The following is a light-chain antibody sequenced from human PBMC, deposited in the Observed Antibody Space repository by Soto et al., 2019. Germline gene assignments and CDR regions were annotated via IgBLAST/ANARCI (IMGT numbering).Light chain of an antibody. CDR2: GAS. CDR1: QSVSSN. CDR3: QQRSNWIT. Sequence: ERVMTQSPATLSVSPGARAPLSCRASQSVSSNLAWYQQNPGQAPRLLIYGASNRATGIPARFSGSGSGTDFTLTISRLEPEDFAVYYCQQRSNWITFGQGTRLEIK. V-gene: IGKV3D-11*03. J-gene: IGKJ5*01.